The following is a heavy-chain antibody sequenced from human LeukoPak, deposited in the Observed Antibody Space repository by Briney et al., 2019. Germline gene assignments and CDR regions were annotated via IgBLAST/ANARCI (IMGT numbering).Heavy chain of an antibody. V-gene: IGHV4-59*01. Sequence: KPSETLSLTCTVSGGSMSSFYWSWIRQPPGKGLEWTGYMYHSGSTNYNPSLKSRVTVSVDTSKNQFSLKLSSVTAADTAVYYCARGGGDFWSGYFSDYYMDVWGKGTTVTVSS. CDR2: MYHSGST. CDR1: GGSMSSFY. J-gene: IGHJ6*03. D-gene: IGHD3-3*01. CDR3: ARGGGDFWSGYFSDYYMDV.